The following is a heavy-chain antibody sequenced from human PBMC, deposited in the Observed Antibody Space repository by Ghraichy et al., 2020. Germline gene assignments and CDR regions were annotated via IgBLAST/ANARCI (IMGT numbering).Heavy chain of an antibody. V-gene: IGHV3-53*04. CDR2: IYSGGST. CDR1: GFTVSSNY. Sequence: GESLNISCAASGFTVSSNYMSWVRQAPGKGLEWVSVIYSGGSTYYADSVKGRFTISRHNSKNTLYLQMNSLRAEDTVVYYCARVWRSDYGDYLYGMDVWGQGTTVTVSS. D-gene: IGHD4-17*01. CDR3: ARVWRSDYGDYLYGMDV. J-gene: IGHJ6*02.